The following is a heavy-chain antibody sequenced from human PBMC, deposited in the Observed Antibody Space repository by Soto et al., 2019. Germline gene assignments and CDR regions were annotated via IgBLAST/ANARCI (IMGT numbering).Heavy chain of an antibody. CDR3: ARVSRGGGMDV. J-gene: IGHJ6*02. V-gene: IGHV4-38-2*01. CDR1: GYSISSGYY. CDR2: IYHSGST. Sequence: TLSLTCAVSGYSISSGYYWGWIRQPPGKGLEWIGSIYHSGSTYYNPSLKSRVTISVDTSKNQFSLKLSSVTAADTAVYYCARVSRGGGMDVWGQGTTVTVSS. D-gene: IGHD3-16*01.